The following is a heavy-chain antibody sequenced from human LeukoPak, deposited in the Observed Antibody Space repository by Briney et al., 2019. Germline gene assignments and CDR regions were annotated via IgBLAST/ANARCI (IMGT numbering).Heavy chain of an antibody. D-gene: IGHD1-26*01. CDR1: GYIFISYY. J-gene: IGHJ4*02. CDR2: INPSGGST. CDR3: ARDSPISGSYYGGLGY. Sequence: GASVKVPCKASGYIFISYYMHWVRQAPGQGLEWMGIINPSGGSTSYAQKFQGRVTMTRDTSTSTVYMELSSLRSEDTAVYYCARDSPISGSYYGGLGYWGQGTLVTVSS. V-gene: IGHV1-46*01.